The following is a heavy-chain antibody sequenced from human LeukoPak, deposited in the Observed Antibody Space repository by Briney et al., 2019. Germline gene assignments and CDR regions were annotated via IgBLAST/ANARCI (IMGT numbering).Heavy chain of an antibody. CDR2: IYYSGST. D-gene: IGHD3-10*01. V-gene: IGHV4-59*01. CDR3: ARTAGPYYYGSGSFDY. CDR1: GGSISSYY. Sequence: SETLSLTCTVSGGSISSYYWSWIRQPPGKGLEWIGYIYYSGSTNYNPSLKSRVTISVDTSKNQFSLKLSSVTAADTAVYYCARTAGPYYYGSGSFDYWGQGTLFTVSS. J-gene: IGHJ4*02.